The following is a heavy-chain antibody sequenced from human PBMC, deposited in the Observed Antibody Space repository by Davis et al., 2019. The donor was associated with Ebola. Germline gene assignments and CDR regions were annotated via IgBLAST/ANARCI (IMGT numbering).Heavy chain of an antibody. CDR2: ISYDGSNK. Sequence: GGSLRLSCAASGFTFTSYGMHWVRQAPGKGLEWVAVISYDGSNKYYAASVKGRFTISRDNSKNTLYLQMNSLRAEDTAVYYCAKDLNWDWGQGTLVTVSS. CDR1: GFTFTSYG. J-gene: IGHJ4*02. D-gene: IGHD7-27*01. CDR3: AKDLNWD. V-gene: IGHV3-30*18.